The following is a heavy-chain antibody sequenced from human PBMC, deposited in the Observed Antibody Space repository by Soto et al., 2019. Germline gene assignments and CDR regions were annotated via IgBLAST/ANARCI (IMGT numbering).Heavy chain of an antibody. Sequence: QVQLQESGPGLVKPSQTLSLTCTVSGGSISSGGYYWSWIRQHPGKGLEWIGYIYYSGSTYYNPSLKSRVTISGDTSKNQFSLKLSSVTAADTAVYYCARESYGDDYGDYGSYYFDYWGQGTLVTVSS. CDR2: IYYSGST. J-gene: IGHJ4*02. CDR1: GGSISSGGYY. CDR3: ARESYGDDYGDYGSYYFDY. V-gene: IGHV4-31*03. D-gene: IGHD4-17*01.